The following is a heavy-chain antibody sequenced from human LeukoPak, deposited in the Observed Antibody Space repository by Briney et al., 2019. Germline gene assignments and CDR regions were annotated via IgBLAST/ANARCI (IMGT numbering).Heavy chain of an antibody. CDR1: VSRFTIYR. D-gene: IGHD3-10*01. V-gene: IGHV5-51*01. CDR3: ARPQYGSGSQSDY. J-gene: IGHJ4*02. Sequence: EPRQISAMAPVSRFTIYRTGGVRPMRGKGREWMGIIYPGECDTRYSPSFQGPVTISADKAISTAYLQWSSLKASDTAMYYCARPQYGSGSQSDYWGQGTLVTVSS. CDR2: IYPGECDT.